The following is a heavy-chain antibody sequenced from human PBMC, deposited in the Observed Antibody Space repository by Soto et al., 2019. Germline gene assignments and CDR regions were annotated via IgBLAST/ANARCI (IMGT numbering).Heavy chain of an antibody. J-gene: IGHJ4*02. CDR3: AKKYHYDSGSYVFHFDY. CDR2: ITWNGVGT. V-gene: IGHV3-23*01. CDR1: GFTFSNYA. D-gene: IGHD3-10*01. Sequence: EVQLLEPGGGLVQPGGSLRLSCAASGFTFSNYAMSWVRQAPGKGLERVSTITWNGVGTYYADSVKGRFTISRDNSKNTLFLPMSSLRAEDTTVYYCAKKYHYDSGSYVFHFDYWGQGTLVTVSS.